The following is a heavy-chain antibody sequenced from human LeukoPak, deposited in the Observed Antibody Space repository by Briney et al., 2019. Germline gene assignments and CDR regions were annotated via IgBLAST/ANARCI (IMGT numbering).Heavy chain of an antibody. CDR2: ISYDASNK. J-gene: IGHJ3*02. Sequence: GGSLRLSCAASGFTFSAFAMHWARQAPGKGLEWVAAISYDASNKYYAVSLRGRFTISRDNSRNTLFLQMNSLRADDTAVYYCARGTTDIVAEISDAFYIWGQGAAVAVSS. CDR3: ARGTTDIVAEISDAFYI. V-gene: IGHV3-30-3*01. D-gene: IGHD5-12*01. CDR1: GFTFSAFA.